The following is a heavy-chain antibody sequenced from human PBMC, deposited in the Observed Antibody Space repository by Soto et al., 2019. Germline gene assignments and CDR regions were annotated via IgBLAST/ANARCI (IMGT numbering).Heavy chain of an antibody. CDR1: GGSISRYY. Sequence: SETLSLTCTVSGGSISRYYWSWIRQPPGKGLEWIGYIYYSGSTNYNPSLKSRVTISVDTSKNQFSLKLSSVTAADTAVYYCARQSGDYGGTYYYYMDVWGKGTTVT. V-gene: IGHV4-59*08. D-gene: IGHD4-17*01. J-gene: IGHJ6*03. CDR3: ARQSGDYGGTYYYYMDV. CDR2: IYYSGST.